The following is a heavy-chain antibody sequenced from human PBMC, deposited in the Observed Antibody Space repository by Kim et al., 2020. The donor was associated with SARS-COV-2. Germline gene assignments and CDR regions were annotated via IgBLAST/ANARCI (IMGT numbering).Heavy chain of an antibody. CDR1: GYAFSDYS. CDR2: INPNTGDA. D-gene: IGHD6-25*01. J-gene: IGHJ4*01. Sequence: ASVKVSCKASGYAFSDYSIHWVRQAPGQGLEWMGWINPNTGDAHYAQKFQGWVTITRDTSISTAYMEVTSLKSDDTAVYYCARDLGGFDSSGYFGYWGQGTLVTVSS. CDR3: ARDLGGFDSSGYFGY. V-gene: IGHV1-2*04.